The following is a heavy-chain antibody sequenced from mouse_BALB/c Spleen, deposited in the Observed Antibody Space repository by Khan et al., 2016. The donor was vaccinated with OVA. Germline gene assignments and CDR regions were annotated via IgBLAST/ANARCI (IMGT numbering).Heavy chain of an antibody. V-gene: IGHV1-77*01. CDR2: INPGSGNS. Sequence: QVQLKQSGAELARPGASVKLSCKASGYTFTDYYIDWVKQRTGQGLEWIGEINPGSGNSYYNEKFKGTATLTADKSSNTAFVQLSSLTSDDSAVYFCAREWGAWFAYWGQGTLVTVSA. J-gene: IGHJ3*01. CDR1: GYTFTDYY. CDR3: AREWGAWFAY.